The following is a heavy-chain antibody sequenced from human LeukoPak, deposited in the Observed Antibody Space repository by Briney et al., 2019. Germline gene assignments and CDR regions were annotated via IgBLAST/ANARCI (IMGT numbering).Heavy chain of an antibody. V-gene: IGHV4-34*01. CDR3: ARRVGEWLWARDAFDI. CDR2: INHSGST. D-gene: IGHD3-3*01. J-gene: IGHJ3*02. Sequence: PSETLSLTCAVYGGSFSGYYWSWIRQPPGKGLEWIGEINHSGSTNYNPSLKSRVTISVDTSKNQFSLKLSSVTAADTAVYYCARRVGEWLWARDAFDIWGQGTMVTASS. CDR1: GGSFSGYY.